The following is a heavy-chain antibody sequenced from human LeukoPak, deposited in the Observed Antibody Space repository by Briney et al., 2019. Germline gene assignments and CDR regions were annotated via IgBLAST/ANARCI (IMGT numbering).Heavy chain of an antibody. CDR3: ARAIRIAAAAAASQYWFDP. V-gene: IGHV1-8*01. Sequence: ASVKVSCKASGYTFTGYDINWVRQATGQGLEWMGWMNPNSGNTGYAQKFQGRVTMTRNTSISTAYMELSSLRSEDTAVYYCARAIRIAAAAAASQYWFDPWGQGTLVTVSS. J-gene: IGHJ5*02. CDR1: GYTFTGYD. D-gene: IGHD6-13*01. CDR2: MNPNSGNT.